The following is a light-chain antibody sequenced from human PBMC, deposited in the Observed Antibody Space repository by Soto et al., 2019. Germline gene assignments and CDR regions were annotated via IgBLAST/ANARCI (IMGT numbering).Light chain of an antibody. V-gene: IGLV2-14*03. Sequence: QSALTQPASVSGSPGQSISISCTGTTSDVGRYNYVSWYQQHPGEAPKLMIYDVSYRPSWVSNRFSGSKSGITASLTISGLQFEDEANYYCNSFTTSSTYVFGTGTKVTVL. CDR1: TSDVGRYNY. CDR2: DVS. CDR3: NSFTTSSTYV. J-gene: IGLJ1*01.